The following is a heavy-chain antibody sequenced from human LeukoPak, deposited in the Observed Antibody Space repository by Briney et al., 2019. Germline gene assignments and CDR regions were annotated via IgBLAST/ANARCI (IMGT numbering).Heavy chain of an antibody. D-gene: IGHD3-16*01. V-gene: IGHV3-74*01. CDR3: ARWGGGFDY. Sequence: GGSLRLSCAASGFTFSSYWMHWVRQAPGKGLVWVSRTNSDGKTTRYADSAKGRFTISRDNAKNTLYLQMNSLRAEDTAVYKCARWGGGFDYWGQGTLVTVSS. CDR1: GFTFSSYW. J-gene: IGHJ4*02. CDR2: TNSDGKTT.